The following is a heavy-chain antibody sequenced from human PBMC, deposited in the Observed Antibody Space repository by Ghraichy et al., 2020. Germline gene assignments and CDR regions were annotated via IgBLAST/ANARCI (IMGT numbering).Heavy chain of an antibody. CDR1: GYTFTDYY. CDR2: INPNSGGT. J-gene: IGHJ4*02. V-gene: IGHV1-2*02. CDR3: ARVPLYDSGRYYNEYYFDY. Sequence: ASVKVSCKTSGYTFTDYYMHWVRQAPGQGLEWMGWINPNSGGTNYAQKFQGRVTMTRDTSISSAYMELSRLRSDDTVVYYCARVPLYDSGRYYNEYYFDYWGQGTLVTVSS. D-gene: IGHD3-10*01.